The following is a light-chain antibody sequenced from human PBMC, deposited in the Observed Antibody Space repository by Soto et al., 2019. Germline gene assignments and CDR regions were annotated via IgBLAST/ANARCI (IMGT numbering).Light chain of an antibody. CDR3: SSYAGSSTYVV. Sequence: QSALTQPASVSGSPGQSITISCTGTSSDVGSYNLVSWYQQHPGKAPKLMIYEDTKRPSGISNRFSGSKSGNTASLTISGLQAEDEADYYCSSYAGSSTYVVFGGGTKLTLL. CDR2: EDT. J-gene: IGLJ2*01. V-gene: IGLV2-23*01. CDR1: SSDVGSYNL.